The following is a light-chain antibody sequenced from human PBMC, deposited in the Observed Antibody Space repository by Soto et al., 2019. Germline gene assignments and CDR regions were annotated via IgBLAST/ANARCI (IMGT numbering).Light chain of an antibody. CDR1: DTINIY. Sequence: VVLTQSPATLSLSPGERATLSCRASDTINIYLAWYQQKPGQVPRLLIYDASNRATGIPARFSGSGSGTDFTLTISSLEPEDFAVYHCQQYGTSPLTFGQGKRREIK. J-gene: IGKJ5*01. V-gene: IGKV3-11*01. CDR3: QQYGTSPLT. CDR2: DAS.